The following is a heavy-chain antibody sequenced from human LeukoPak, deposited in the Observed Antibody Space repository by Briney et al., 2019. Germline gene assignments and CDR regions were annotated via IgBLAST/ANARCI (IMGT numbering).Heavy chain of an antibody. D-gene: IGHD3-10*01. CDR1: GFTFSSYG. CDR3: GKVIHESGSYFHRPSFDF. Sequence: GGSLRLSCAASGFTFSSYGMHWVRQAPGKGLEWVAVISYDGRNKYYADSVKGRFTVSRGNSENTLYLQMNSLRAEDTAVYYCGKVIHESGSYFHRPSFDFWGQGTLVTVSS. CDR2: ISYDGRNK. J-gene: IGHJ4*02. V-gene: IGHV3-30*18.